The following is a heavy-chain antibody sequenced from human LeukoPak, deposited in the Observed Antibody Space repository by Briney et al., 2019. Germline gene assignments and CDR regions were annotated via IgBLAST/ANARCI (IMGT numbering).Heavy chain of an antibody. D-gene: IGHD3-22*01. CDR2: ITPIFGTA. J-gene: IGHJ4*02. Sequence: VASVKVSRKASGGTFSSYAISWVRQAPGQGFEWMGGITPIFGTANFAQKFQGRVSITADGSTSTAFMELSSLRSEDTAVYYCAREWGLESSGYYYAYWGQGTLVTVSS. V-gene: IGHV1-69*13. CDR1: GGTFSSYA. CDR3: AREWGLESSGYYYAY.